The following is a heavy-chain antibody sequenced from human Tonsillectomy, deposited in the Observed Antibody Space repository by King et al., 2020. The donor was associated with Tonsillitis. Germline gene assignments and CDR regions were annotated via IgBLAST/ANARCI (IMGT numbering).Heavy chain of an antibody. J-gene: IGHJ4*02. Sequence: VQLVESGGGVVQPGRSLRLSCTTSGFNFSTYGMNWVRQAPGKGPEWVSAISFDGNTRHYADSVKGRFTISKDEPRKKVYLQMNFVRPEDTAVYYCARGGREWDDGWDSWGQATLVRVSS. CDR2: ISFDGNTR. CDR3: ARGGREWDDGWDS. CDR1: GFNFSTYG. V-gene: IGHV3-30*03. D-gene: IGHD4/OR15-4a*01.